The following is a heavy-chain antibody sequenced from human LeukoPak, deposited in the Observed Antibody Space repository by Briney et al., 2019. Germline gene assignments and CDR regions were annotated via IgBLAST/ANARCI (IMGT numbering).Heavy chain of an antibody. CDR2: ISSSSSYI. J-gene: IGHJ4*02. D-gene: IGHD4-17*01. Sequence: GGSLRLSCAASGFTFSSYAMSWVRQAPGKGLEWVSSISSSSSYIYYADSVKGRFTISRDNAKNSLYLQMNSLRAEDTAVYYCARDFSTVTTSADYWGQGTLVTVSS. CDR3: ARDFSTVTTSADY. V-gene: IGHV3-21*01. CDR1: GFTFSSYA.